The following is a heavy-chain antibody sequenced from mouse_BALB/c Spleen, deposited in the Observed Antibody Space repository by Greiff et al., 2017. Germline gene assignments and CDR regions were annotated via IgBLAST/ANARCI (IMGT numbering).Heavy chain of an antibody. CDR1: GFNIKDTY. V-gene: IGHV14-3*02. Sequence: EVKLVESGAELVKPGASVKLSCTASGFNIKDTYMHWVKQRPEQGLEWIGRIDPANGNTKYDPKFQGKATITADTSPNTAYLQLSSLTSEDTAVYYCAEDSSGYFAYWGQGTLVTVSA. CDR3: AEDSSGYFAY. J-gene: IGHJ3*01. D-gene: IGHD3-2*01. CDR2: IDPANGNT.